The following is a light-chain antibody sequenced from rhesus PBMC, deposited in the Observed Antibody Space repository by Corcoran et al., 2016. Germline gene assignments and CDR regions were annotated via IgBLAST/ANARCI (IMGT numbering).Light chain of an antibody. V-gene: IGKV1-22*01. Sequence: DIQMTQSPSSLSASVGDRVTIPFRASKAIINILAWYKQKPGESPKLLIYEAYSLQSGIPSRISGPGSGTDFTLTISSLKSEDFATYYCQHYYSNPRTFRQGAKVEL. CDR1: KAIINI. CDR2: EAY. CDR3: QHYYSNPRT. J-gene: IGKJ1*01.